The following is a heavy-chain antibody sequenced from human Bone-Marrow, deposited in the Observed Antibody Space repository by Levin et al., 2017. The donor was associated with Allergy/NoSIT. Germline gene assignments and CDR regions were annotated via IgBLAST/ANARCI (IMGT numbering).Heavy chain of an antibody. CDR2: ISYSGNT. D-gene: IGHD3-3*01. V-gene: IGHV4-31*03. Sequence: NASETLSLTCTVSGGSVSSDGHFWTWIRQPPGKGLEWIGYISYSGNTFYNASLKSRLTISVDTSKTHFSLRLSSVTAADTAVYYCARGITIFGVVLAVNDAFDIWGQGTMVTVSS. CDR1: GGSVSSDGHF. J-gene: IGHJ3*02. CDR3: ARGITIFGVVLAVNDAFDI.